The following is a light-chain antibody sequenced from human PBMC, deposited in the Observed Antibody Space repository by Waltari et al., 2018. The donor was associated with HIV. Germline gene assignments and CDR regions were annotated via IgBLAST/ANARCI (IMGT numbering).Light chain of an antibody. Sequence: QSVLTQPPSVSGAPRQRVTISCSGNSSNIGNNGFHGDQQLPGKAPKLVIYYDDMFPLGVSDRFSGSKSGTSASLAISGLQSEDEADYYCAAWDDSVNGRLFGGGTRLTVL. J-gene: IGLJ2*01. CDR2: YDD. CDR1: SSNIGNNG. V-gene: IGLV1-36*01. CDR3: AAWDDSVNGRL.